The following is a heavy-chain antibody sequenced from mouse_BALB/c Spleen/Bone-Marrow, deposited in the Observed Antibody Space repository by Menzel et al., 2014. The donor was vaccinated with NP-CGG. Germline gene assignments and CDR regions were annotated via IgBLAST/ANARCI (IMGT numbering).Heavy chain of an antibody. J-gene: IGHJ2*01. CDR3: GRDGGSFEEIYFDY. CDR1: GFTFSSYG. Sequence: EVKLMESGGGLVQPGGSLKLSCAASGFTFSSYGMSWVRQTPDKRLELVATINSNGGSTNYPDSVKGRFPISRDNAKNKQYLQISSLKSEDTDMYYCGRDGGSFEEIYFDYGGQGTTLTGTS. D-gene: IGHD1-1*02. V-gene: IGHV5-6-3*01. CDR2: INSNGGST.